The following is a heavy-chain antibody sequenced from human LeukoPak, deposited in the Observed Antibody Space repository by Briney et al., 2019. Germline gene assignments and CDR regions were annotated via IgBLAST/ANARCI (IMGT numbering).Heavy chain of an antibody. CDR3: ARGNGTTVTTLNWFDP. D-gene: IGHD4-4*01. J-gene: IGHJ5*02. V-gene: IGHV4-59*12. CDR1: GGSISSYY. Sequence: SETLSLTCTVSGGSISSYYWSWIRQPPGKGLEWIGYIYYSGSTNYNPSLKSRVTISVDTSKNQFSLKLSSVTAADTAVYYCARGNGTTVTTLNWFDPWGQGTLVTVSS. CDR2: IYYSGST.